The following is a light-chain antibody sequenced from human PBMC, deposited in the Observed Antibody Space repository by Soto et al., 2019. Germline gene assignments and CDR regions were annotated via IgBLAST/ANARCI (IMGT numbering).Light chain of an antibody. CDR1: QGVSNW. Sequence: DIQMTQSPSTLSASVGDTVTITCRASQGVSNWVAWYRQKPGQAPELLIYDASTLHSGVPSRFSGSGYGTDFTLTISNLQPADSAAYACQQYDSYTYTFGQGTKLEVK. CDR2: DAS. J-gene: IGKJ2*01. CDR3: QQYDSYTYT. V-gene: IGKV1-5*01.